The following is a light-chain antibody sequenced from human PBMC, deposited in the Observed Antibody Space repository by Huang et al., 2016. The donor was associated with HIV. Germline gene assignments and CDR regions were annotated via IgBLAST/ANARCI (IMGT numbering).Light chain of an antibody. V-gene: IGKV1-NL1*01. CDR1: QGISNS. J-gene: IGKJ1*01. Sequence: DIQMTQSPSSLSASVGDRVTITCRASQGISNSVAWYQQRPGKAPTLLLDATSGLETGAAPRFRGSRSGTEYTLTISSLQPEDLATYYCRQYYNNPPWTFGQGTKVEIK. CDR2: ATS. CDR3: RQYYNNPPWT.